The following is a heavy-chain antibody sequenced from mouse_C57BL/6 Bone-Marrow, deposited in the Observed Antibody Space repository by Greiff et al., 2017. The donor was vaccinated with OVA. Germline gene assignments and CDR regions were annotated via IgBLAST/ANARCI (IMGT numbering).Heavy chain of an antibody. CDR3: ARTTVVDGYFDV. V-gene: IGHV1-26*01. D-gene: IGHD1-1*01. CDR2: INPNNGGT. Sequence: VQLQQSGPELVKPGASVKISCKASGYTFTDYYMNWVKQSHGKSLEWIGDINPNNGGTSYNQKFKGKATLTVDKSSSTAYMELRSLTSEDSAVYYCARTTVVDGYFDVWGTGTTVTVSS. J-gene: IGHJ1*03. CDR1: GYTFTDYY.